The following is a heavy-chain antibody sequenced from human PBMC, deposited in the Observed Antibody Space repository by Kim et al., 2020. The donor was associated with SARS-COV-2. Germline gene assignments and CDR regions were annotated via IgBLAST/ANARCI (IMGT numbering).Heavy chain of an antibody. CDR3: ARVVLGFFDV. CDR1: GASNSTDY. Sequence: SETLSLTCTVSGASNSTDYWSWLRQPPGKGLEWIAYIYNSGSTNYNSSLKGRVSTSIDTSKNQFFLNLNSVTAADTAVYYCARVVLGFFDVWGKGTTVTVSS. J-gene: IGHJ6*04. CDR2: IYNSGST. V-gene: IGHV4-59*01. D-gene: IGHD3-10*01.